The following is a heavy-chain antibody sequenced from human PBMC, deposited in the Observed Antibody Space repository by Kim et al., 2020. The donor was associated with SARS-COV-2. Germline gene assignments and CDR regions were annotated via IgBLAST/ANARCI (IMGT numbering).Heavy chain of an antibody. V-gene: IGHV3-30*02. CDR3: AKGRYDILTGYYSP. Sequence: ADSVKGRFTISRDNSKNTLYLQMNSLRAEDTAVYYCAKGRYDILTGYYSPWGQGTLVTVSS. D-gene: IGHD3-9*01. J-gene: IGHJ5*02.